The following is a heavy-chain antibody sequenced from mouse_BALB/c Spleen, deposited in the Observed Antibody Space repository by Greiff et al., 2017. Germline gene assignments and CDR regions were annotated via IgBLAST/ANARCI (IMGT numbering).Heavy chain of an antibody. CDR2: ISSGSSTI. J-gene: IGHJ4*01. V-gene: IGHV5-17*02. CDR1: GFTFSSFG. CDR3: ARGGNSRNYYAMDY. Sequence: EVQRVESGGGLVQPGGSRKLSCAASGFTFSSFGMHWVRQAPEKGLEWVAYISSGSSTIYYADTVKGRFTISRDNPKNTLFLQMTSLRSEDTAMYYCARGGNSRNYYAMDYWGQGTSVTVSS. D-gene: IGHD2-1*01.